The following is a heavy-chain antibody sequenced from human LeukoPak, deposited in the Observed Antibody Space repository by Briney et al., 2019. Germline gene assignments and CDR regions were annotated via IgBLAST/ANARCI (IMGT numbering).Heavy chain of an antibody. Sequence: AETLSLTCTVSSVSISTSNIYWGWVRQPPGKARDCTVNIFYSGSTYYSPSLKSRVTISLDTSWNQFSLKLNSVTAADTSVYYCAKSNGYGLIDIWGQGTMVTVSS. CDR2: IFYSGST. D-gene: IGHD3-22*01. CDR1: SVSISTSNIY. J-gene: IGHJ3*02. V-gene: IGHV4-39*07. CDR3: AKSNGYGLIDI.